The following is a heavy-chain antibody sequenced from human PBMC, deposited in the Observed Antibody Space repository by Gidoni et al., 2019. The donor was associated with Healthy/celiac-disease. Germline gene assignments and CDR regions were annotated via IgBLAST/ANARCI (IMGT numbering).Heavy chain of an antibody. V-gene: IGHV4-34*01. J-gene: IGHJ6*02. CDR3: ARGPTSGSWYHRVAYGMDV. D-gene: IGHD6-13*01. CDR1: AGSFSGYY. CDR2: INHSGST. Sequence: QVQLQQWGAGLLKPSETLSLTCAAYAGSFSGYYWSWIRQPPGKGLEWIGEINHSGSTNYNTSLKSRVTISVDTSKNQFSLKLSSVTAADTAVYYCARGPTSGSWYHRVAYGMDVWGQGTTVTVSS.